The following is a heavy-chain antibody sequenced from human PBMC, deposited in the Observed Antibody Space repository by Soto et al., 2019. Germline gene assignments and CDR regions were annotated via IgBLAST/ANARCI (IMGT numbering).Heavy chain of an antibody. D-gene: IGHD7-27*01. CDR2: IIPVFGKA. Sequence: QVQLVQSGAEVREPGSSVKVSCMASGGTFSTSAMNWVRQAPGQGLEWVGGIIPVFGKATYAQNFEGRVTITADGSTTTAYRELSRLRSEDSAVYYCATQLTGDLDFWGQGTLVIVSS. CDR3: ATQLTGDLDF. V-gene: IGHV1-69*12. J-gene: IGHJ4*02. CDR1: GGTFSTSA.